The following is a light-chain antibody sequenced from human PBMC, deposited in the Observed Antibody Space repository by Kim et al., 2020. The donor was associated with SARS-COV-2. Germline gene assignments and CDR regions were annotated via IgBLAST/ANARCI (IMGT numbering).Light chain of an antibody. V-gene: IGKV3-11*01. Sequence: PGERATPSCGASHNVAISLAWYQQTPGQAPRLLIYDAAIRAAGIPDRFSGSGSGTDFTLTIGSLAPEDFAVYYCQQRGNWPPALTFGGGTKVDIK. CDR1: HNVAIS. J-gene: IGKJ4*01. CDR3: QQRGNWPPALT. CDR2: DAA.